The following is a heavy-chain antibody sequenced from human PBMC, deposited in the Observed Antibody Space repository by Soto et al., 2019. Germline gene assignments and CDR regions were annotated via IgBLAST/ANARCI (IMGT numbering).Heavy chain of an antibody. D-gene: IGHD2-2*01. CDR2: ISGSGGST. Sequence: EVQLLESGGGLVQPGGSLRLSCAASGFTFSSYAMSWVRQAPGKGLEWVSAISGSGGSTYYADSVKGRFTISRDNSKNTLYVQMISLRADDTAVYYCAKDPGYCSTTSCYLGPAMDVWGKGTTVTVSS. V-gene: IGHV3-23*01. CDR3: AKDPGYCSTTSCYLGPAMDV. J-gene: IGHJ6*03. CDR1: GFTFSSYA.